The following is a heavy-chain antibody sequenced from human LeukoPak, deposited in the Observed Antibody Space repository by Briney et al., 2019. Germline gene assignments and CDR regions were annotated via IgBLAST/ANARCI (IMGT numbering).Heavy chain of an antibody. CDR3: ARDAGYDFWTGYYDF. CDR1: GFTFRSYW. Sequence: PGGSLRLSCVASGFTFRSYWMSWVRQAPGKGLEWVATIKQDGSEKYYVDSVKVRFTTSRDIAQNSLYLQMNSLRAEDTAVYFCARDAGYDFWTGYYDFWGQGTLVTVSS. J-gene: IGHJ4*02. D-gene: IGHD3-3*01. V-gene: IGHV3-7*05. CDR2: IKQDGSEK.